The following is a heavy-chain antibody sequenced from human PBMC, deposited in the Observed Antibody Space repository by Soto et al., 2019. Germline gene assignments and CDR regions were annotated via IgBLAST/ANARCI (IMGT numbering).Heavy chain of an antibody. D-gene: IGHD2-15*01. CDR3: ARMVVVAAANYADY. V-gene: IGHV4-59*01. CDR2: IYYSGST. CDR1: GGSISSYY. J-gene: IGHJ4*02. Sequence: SETLSLTCTVSGGSISSYYWSWIRQPPGKGLEWIGYIYYSGSTNYNPSLKSRVTISVDTSKNQFSLKLSSVTAADTAVYYCARMVVVAAANYADYWGQGTLVTVSS.